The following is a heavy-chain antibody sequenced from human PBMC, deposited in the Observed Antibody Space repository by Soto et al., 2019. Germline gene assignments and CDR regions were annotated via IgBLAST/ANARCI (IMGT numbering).Heavy chain of an antibody. V-gene: IGHV4-4*07. J-gene: IGHJ3*02. CDR3: VRDVESPGISGSWGAFDI. CDR2: IYSSGNT. Sequence: SETLSLTCTVSGGSIRNYFWTWIRQSAGKGLEWIGRIYSSGNTVYNASLKSRVTMSIDMSKNQFSLKLSSMTAADTAVYYCVRDVESPGISGSWGAFDIWGQGTVVTVSS. CDR1: GGSIRNYF. D-gene: IGHD1-20*01.